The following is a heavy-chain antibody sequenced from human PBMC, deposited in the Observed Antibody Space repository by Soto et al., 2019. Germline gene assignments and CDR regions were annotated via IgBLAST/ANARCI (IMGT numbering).Heavy chain of an antibody. V-gene: IGHV3-23*01. D-gene: IGHD2-15*01. J-gene: IGHJ4*02. CDR3: ARDRLASVVIAGTFY. CDR1: GFTFSSYA. Sequence: EVQLLESGGGLVQPGGSLRLSCAASGFTFSSYAMSWVRQAPGRGLEWVSSISGSGDSTYYADSVKGRFTISRDNSKNMLYLELNSLRAEDTALYYCARDRLASVVIAGTFYWGQGTLVTVSS. CDR2: ISGSGDST.